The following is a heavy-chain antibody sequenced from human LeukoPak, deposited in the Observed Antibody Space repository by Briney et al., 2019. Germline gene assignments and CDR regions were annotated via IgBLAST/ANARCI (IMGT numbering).Heavy chain of an antibody. J-gene: IGHJ4*02. CDR3: ARGGLTTVTTEPFDY. CDR2: IYHSGST. D-gene: IGHD4-11*01. Sequence: SETLSLTCTVSGYSISSGFYWGWIRQPPEKGLEWIGSIYHSGSTYYNPSLKSRVTISVDTSKNQFSLRLSSVTAADPAVYYCARGGLTTVTTEPFDYWGQGTLVTVSS. V-gene: IGHV4-38-2*02. CDR1: GYSISSGFY.